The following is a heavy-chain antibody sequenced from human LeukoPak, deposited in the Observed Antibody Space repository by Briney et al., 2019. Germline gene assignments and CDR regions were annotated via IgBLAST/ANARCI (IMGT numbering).Heavy chain of an antibody. CDR1: GGTFSSYA. CDR3: ARDVFRGSSCCGFDP. D-gene: IGHD2-15*01. J-gene: IGHJ5*02. Sequence: ASVKVSCKASGGTFSSYAISWVRQAPGQGLEWMGGIIPIFGTANYAQKFQGRVTITADESTSTAYMELSSLRSEDTAVYYCARDVFRGSSCCGFDPWGQGTLVTVSS. V-gene: IGHV1-69*01. CDR2: IIPIFGTA.